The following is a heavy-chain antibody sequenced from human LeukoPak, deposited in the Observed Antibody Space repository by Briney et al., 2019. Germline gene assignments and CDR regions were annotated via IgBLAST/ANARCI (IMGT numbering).Heavy chain of an antibody. Sequence: PGGCLRLSCAASGFTFSSYGMHWVRQAPGKGLQWVAVIWYGGSNKYYADSVKGRFTISRDNSKNTLYLQMNSLRAEDTAVYYCAKASVRDGYTIDYWGQGTLVTVSS. V-gene: IGHV3-30*02. CDR2: IWYGGSNK. CDR3: AKASVRDGYTIDY. J-gene: IGHJ4*02. D-gene: IGHD5-24*01. CDR1: GFTFSSYG.